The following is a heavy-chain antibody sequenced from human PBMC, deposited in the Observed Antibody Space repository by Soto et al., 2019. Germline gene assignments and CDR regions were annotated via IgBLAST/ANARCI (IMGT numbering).Heavy chain of an antibody. Sequence: QEQLQESGPGLVKPSETLSLTCTVSGGSITNYYCSWFRQPPGKGLEWIGYIQYNGYSAYNLSLKSPVSMSMNTFKTQFSLMVESVTATDTAVYYCARHGFGPLHGLVDVWGQGTTVIVSS. D-gene: IGHD3-10*01. J-gene: IGHJ6*02. CDR2: IQYNGYS. V-gene: IGHV4-59*08. CDR3: ARHGFGPLHGLVDV. CDR1: GGSITNYY.